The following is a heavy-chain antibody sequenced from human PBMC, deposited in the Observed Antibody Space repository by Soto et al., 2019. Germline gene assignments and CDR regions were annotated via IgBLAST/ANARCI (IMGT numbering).Heavy chain of an antibody. Sequence: GGSLRLCCTASGFTFGDYAMSWFRQAPGKGLEWVGFIRSKAYGGTTEYAASVKGRFTISRDDSKSIAYLQMNSLKTEDTAVYYCTRDKSSITGANHIFDYWGQGTLVTVSS. V-gene: IGHV3-49*03. D-gene: IGHD1-20*01. CDR3: TRDKSSITGANHIFDY. J-gene: IGHJ4*02. CDR1: GFTFGDYA. CDR2: IRSKAYGGTT.